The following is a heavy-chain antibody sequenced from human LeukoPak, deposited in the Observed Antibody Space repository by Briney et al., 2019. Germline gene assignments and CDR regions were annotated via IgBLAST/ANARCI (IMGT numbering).Heavy chain of an antibody. V-gene: IGHV4-39*07. CDR3: ASEGWPPPAKQYYYGMDV. CDR1: GGSISSSSYY. CDR2: IYYSGST. D-gene: IGHD6-19*01. Sequence: SETLSLTCTVSGGSISSSSYYWGWIRQPPGKGLEWIGSIYYSGSTYYNPSLKSRVTISVDTSKNQFSLKLSSVTAADTAVYYCASEGWPPPAKQYYYGMDVWGQGTTVTVSS. J-gene: IGHJ6*02.